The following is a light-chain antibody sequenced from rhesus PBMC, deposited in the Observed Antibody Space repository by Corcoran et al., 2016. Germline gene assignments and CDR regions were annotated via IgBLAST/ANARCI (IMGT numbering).Light chain of an antibody. CDR2: DAS. J-gene: IGKJ2*01. V-gene: IGKV3-24*04. CDR3: QQDNNWNS. Sequence: ETVVTQSPATLSLSPGERATLSCRASQSVGSNLAWYQQTPGQAPKLLIYDASSRATGIPDRFRGSGSGTELTLTISSLEPEDVGVYYCQQDNNWNSFGQGTKVEIK. CDR1: QSVGSN.